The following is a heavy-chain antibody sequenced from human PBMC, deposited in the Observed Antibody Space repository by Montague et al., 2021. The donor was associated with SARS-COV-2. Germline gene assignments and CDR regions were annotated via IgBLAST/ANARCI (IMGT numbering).Heavy chain of an antibody. CDR2: IYYSGST. Sequence: SETLSLTCTVSGGSISSSSYCWGWLCQPPGKGLEWNGSIYYSGSTYYNPSLKSRVTISVDTSKNQFSLKLSSVTAAATAVYYSARSDLSVIILVGYATRGGDGDPWGRGTLGTVSS. CDR3: ARSDLSVIILVGYATRGGDGDP. J-gene: IGHJ2*01. CDR1: GGSISSSSYC. D-gene: IGHD2-8*02. V-gene: IGHV4-39*07.